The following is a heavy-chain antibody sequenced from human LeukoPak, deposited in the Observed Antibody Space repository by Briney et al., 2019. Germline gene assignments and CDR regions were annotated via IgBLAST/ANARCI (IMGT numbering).Heavy chain of an antibody. V-gene: IGHV1-46*01. Sequence: ASVKVSCKASGGAFSSYYMHWVRQAPGQGLEWMGIINPSGGSTSYAQKFQGRVTMTRDTSTSTVYMELSSLRSEDTAVYYCVRRDGYNPFDYWGQGTLVTVSS. CDR3: VRRDGYNPFDY. CDR2: INPSGGST. D-gene: IGHD5-24*01. J-gene: IGHJ4*02. CDR1: GGAFSSYY.